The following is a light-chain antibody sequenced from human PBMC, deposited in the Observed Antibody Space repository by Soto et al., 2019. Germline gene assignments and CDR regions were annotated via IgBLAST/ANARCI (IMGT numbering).Light chain of an antibody. CDR1: QSVSSGH. Sequence: DIVLTQSPGTLSLSPGERASLSCRASQSVSSGHLAWYQQKPGQAPRLLIYGASSRATGIPDRFSGSGSGTEFTLTISRLEPEDFAVDYCQQYGSLITFGQGTRLEIK. CDR3: QQYGSLIT. CDR2: GAS. J-gene: IGKJ5*01. V-gene: IGKV3-20*01.